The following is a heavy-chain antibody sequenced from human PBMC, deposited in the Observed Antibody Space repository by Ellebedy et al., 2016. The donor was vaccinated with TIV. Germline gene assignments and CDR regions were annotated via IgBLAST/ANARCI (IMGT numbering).Heavy chain of an antibody. CDR2: RYNSGSS. J-gene: IGHJ5*02. D-gene: IGHD2-15*01. V-gene: IGHV4-59*08. CDR1: GGSIGGYY. Sequence: MPSETLSLTCTVSGGSIGGYYWSWIRQPPGKGLEYIGYRYNSGSSNYDPSLKSRVTMSVDTAKNQFSLKLASVTAADTAVYYCARQVVRWLDPWGQGILVTVSS. CDR3: ARQVVRWLDP.